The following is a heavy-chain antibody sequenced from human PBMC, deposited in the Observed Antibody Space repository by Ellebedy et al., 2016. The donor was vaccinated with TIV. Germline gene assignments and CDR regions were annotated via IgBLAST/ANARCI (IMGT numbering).Heavy chain of an antibody. CDR1: GFTFSSYS. V-gene: IGHV3-23*01. Sequence: GESLKISXAASGFTFSSYSMTWLRQAPGKGPEWVSTVSGSDGSVHYTDSVKGRFTISRDNSKNTLYLQMRSLRAEDSAVYYCAKDNEFSSSWYSPVDTFDIWGQGTTVTVSS. CDR2: VSGSDGSV. D-gene: IGHD6-13*01. J-gene: IGHJ3*02. CDR3: AKDNEFSSSWYSPVDTFDI.